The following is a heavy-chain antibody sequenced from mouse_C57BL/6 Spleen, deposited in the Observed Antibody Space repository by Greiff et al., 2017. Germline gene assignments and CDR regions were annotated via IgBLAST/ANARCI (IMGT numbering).Heavy chain of an antibody. D-gene: IGHD1-1*01. J-gene: IGHJ1*03. CDR2: IYPGSGNT. CDR1: GYSFTSYY. Sequence: VKLVESGPELVKPGASVKISCKASGYSFTSYYIHWVKQRPGQGLEWIGWIYPGSGNTKYNEKFKGKATLTADTSSSTAYMQLSSLTSEDSAVYYCARGYYGSSYWYFDVWGTGTTVTVSS. CDR3: ARGYYGSSYWYFDV. V-gene: IGHV1-66*01.